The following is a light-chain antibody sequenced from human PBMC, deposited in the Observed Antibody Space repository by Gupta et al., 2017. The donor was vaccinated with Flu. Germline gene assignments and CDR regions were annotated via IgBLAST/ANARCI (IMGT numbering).Light chain of an antibody. CDR1: SSDVGGYNY. Sequence: QSALTQPRSVSGSPGQSVTISCTGTSSDVGGYNYVSWHQQPPGKAPKLMIYDVGKRPSGIPERFSGSKSGNTASLTISGLQAEDEADYYCCSFAGSYSWVFGRGTKLTVL. CDR3: CSFAGSYSWV. CDR2: DVG. J-gene: IGLJ3*02. V-gene: IGLV2-11*01.